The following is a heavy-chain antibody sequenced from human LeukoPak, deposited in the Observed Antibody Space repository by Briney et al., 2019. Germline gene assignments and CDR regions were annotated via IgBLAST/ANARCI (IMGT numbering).Heavy chain of an antibody. J-gene: IGHJ4*02. D-gene: IGHD3-22*01. CDR3: ARHRTRGSGYYMDY. V-gene: IGHV1-18*04. CDR1: GYTFTGYY. CDR2: INPNSGNT. Sequence: ASVKVSCKASGYTFTGYYMHWVRQAPGQGLEWMGWINPNSGNTNYAQKLQGRVTMTTDTSTSTAYMELRSLRSDDTAVYYCARHRTRGSGYYMDYWGQGTLVTVSS.